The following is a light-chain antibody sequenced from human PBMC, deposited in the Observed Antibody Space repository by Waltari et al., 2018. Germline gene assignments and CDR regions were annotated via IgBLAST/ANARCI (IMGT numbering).Light chain of an antibody. J-gene: IGKJ3*01. CDR3: MQALHTPTT. V-gene: IGKV2-28*01. Sequence: DIVMTQSPLSLSVTPREPASIPCSSSQSLLRSTGYNFLDWYLQKPGQPPQLLISLGSDRASGVPDRFSGSGTGTDFTLKISRVEAEDVGIYYCMQALHTPTTFGPGTKVDIK. CDR2: LGS. CDR1: QSLLRSTGYNF.